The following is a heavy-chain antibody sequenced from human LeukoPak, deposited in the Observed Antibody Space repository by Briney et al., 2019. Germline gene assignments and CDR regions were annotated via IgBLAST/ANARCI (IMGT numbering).Heavy chain of an antibody. V-gene: IGHV3-53*01. CDR2: IYSGGNT. CDR3: TRGPRWYFVD. D-gene: IGHD4-23*01. Sequence: PGGSLRLSCAASGFSVSNYYMSWVRQAPGKGLEWVSVIYSGGNTYYTDSVKGRFTISRDNSKNTLYLQMNSLRAEDTAVYYCTRGPRWYFVDWGQGTLVTVSS. CDR1: GFSVSNYY. J-gene: IGHJ4*02.